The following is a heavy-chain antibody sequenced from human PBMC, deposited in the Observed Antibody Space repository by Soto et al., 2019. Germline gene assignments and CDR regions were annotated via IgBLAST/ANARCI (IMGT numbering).Heavy chain of an antibody. V-gene: IGHV4-34*01. CDR3: ARVTNDILTPSPPNYYYMDV. CDR1: GGSFIGYY. CDR2: INHSGST. J-gene: IGHJ6*03. Sequence: PSETLSLTCAFYGGSFIGYYWSWIHQPTGKGLEWIGEINHSGSTNYNPSLKGRVTISVDTSKSQFSLKLCSVTAADTAVYYCARVTNDILTPSPPNYYYMDVWGKGTTVTVSS. D-gene: IGHD3-9*01.